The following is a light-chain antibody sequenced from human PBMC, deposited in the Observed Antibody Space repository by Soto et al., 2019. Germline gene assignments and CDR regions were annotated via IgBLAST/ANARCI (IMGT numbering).Light chain of an antibody. V-gene: IGLV2-11*01. Sequence: QSVLTQPRSVSGSPGQSVTISCTGNDTNIGFYNFVSWYQQHPDKAPHLVIYDVNKRPSGVPDRFSGSKSGKTASLTISGLQADDEADYFCCSYAGTYTYVFGTGTKVTVL. CDR1: DTNIGFYNF. J-gene: IGLJ1*01. CDR3: CSYAGTYTYV. CDR2: DVN.